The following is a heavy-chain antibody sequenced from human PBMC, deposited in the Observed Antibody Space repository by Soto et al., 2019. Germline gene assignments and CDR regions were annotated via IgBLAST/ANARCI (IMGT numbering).Heavy chain of an antibody. V-gene: IGHV1-3*01. CDR2: INAGNGNT. Sequence: ASVKVSCKASGYTLTSYAMHWVRQAPGQRLEWMGWINAGNGNTKYSQKFQGRVTITRDTSASTAYMELSSLRSEDTAVYYCAKPRSSLQWPPFDPWGHGTQVTVSS. CDR1: GYTLTSYA. D-gene: IGHD6-19*01. J-gene: IGHJ5*02. CDR3: AKPRSSLQWPPFDP.